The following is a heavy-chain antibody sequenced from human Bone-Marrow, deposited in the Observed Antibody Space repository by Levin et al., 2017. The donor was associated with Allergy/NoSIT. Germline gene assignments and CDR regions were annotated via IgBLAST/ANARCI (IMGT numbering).Heavy chain of an antibody. V-gene: IGHV3-23*01. J-gene: IGHJ4*02. Sequence: GESLKISCAASGFTVINNQMNWLRQAPGRKLEWVSTISGFAVRSYYADSVKGRFTFSRDNSKNTVYLQMDSLSAEDTALYYCVKEFFDSSGYDQPFDYWGQGTLVAVSS. D-gene: IGHD3-22*01. CDR3: VKEFFDSSGYDQPFDY. CDR1: GFTVINNQ. CDR2: ISGFAVRS.